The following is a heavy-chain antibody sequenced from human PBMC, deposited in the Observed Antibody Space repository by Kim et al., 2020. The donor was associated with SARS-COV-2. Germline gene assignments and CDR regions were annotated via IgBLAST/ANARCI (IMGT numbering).Heavy chain of an antibody. Sequence: SQTLSLTCTVSGGSISSYYWSWIRQPPGKGLEWIGYIYYSGSTNYNPSLKSRVTISVDTSKNQFSLKLSSVTAADTAVYYCARQVAAADYYYYGMDVWGQGTTVTVSS. J-gene: IGHJ6*02. D-gene: IGHD6-13*01. CDR3: ARQVAAADYYYYGMDV. CDR2: IYYSGST. V-gene: IGHV4-59*08. CDR1: GGSISSYY.